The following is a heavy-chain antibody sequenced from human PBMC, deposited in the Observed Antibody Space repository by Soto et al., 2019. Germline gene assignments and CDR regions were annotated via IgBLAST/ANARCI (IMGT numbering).Heavy chain of an antibody. Sequence: SETLSLTCTVSGGSISSGGYYWSWIRQSPGEGLEWIGEINHSGSTNYNPSLKSRVTMSVDASKNQFSLKLNSVTAADTAVYYCARDSTRRGACDIWGQGTTVTVSS. D-gene: IGHD1-1*01. CDR3: ARDSTRRGACDI. CDR2: INHSGST. V-gene: IGHV4-39*07. CDR1: GGSISSGGYY. J-gene: IGHJ3*02.